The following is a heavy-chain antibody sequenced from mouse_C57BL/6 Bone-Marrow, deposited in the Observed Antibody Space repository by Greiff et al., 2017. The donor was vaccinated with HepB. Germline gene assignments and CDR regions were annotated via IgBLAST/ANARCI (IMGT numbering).Heavy chain of an antibody. D-gene: IGHD1-2*01. CDR1: GFTFSDYY. J-gene: IGHJ4*01. CDR3: ARDLHYYGAYAMDY. Sequence: EVKLVESEGGLVQPGSSMKLSCTASGFTFSDYYMAWVRQVPEKGLEWVANINYDGSSTYYLDSLKSRFIISRDNAKNILYLQMSSLKSEDTATYYCARDLHYYGAYAMDYWGQGTSVTVSS. V-gene: IGHV5-16*01. CDR2: INYDGSST.